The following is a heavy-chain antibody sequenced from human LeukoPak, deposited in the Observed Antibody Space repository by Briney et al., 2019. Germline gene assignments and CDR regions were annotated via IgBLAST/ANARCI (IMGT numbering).Heavy chain of an antibody. J-gene: IGHJ4*02. CDR1: GFPFSSYA. CDR3: AKDFLRRFDY. V-gene: IGHV3-30-3*01. CDR2: ISYDGSNK. D-gene: IGHD5/OR15-5a*01. Sequence: GGSLRLSCAASGFPFSSYAMHWVRQAPGKGLEWVAVISYDGSNKYYADSVKGRFTISRDNSKHPLYLQMNSLRAEGTAVYYCAKDFLRRFDYWGQGTLVTVSS.